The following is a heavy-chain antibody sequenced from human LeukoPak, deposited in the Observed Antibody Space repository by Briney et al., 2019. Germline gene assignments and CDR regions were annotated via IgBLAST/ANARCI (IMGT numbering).Heavy chain of an antibody. Sequence: SLQTLSLTCTVSGGSISSGSYYWSWIRQPAGKGLEWIGRIYTSGSTNYNPSLKSRVTISVDTSKNQFSLKLSSVTAADTAVYYCAREYGSGSYWGQGTLVTVSS. V-gene: IGHV4-61*02. D-gene: IGHD3-10*01. CDR2: IYTSGST. J-gene: IGHJ4*02. CDR1: GGSISSGSYY. CDR3: AREYGSGSY.